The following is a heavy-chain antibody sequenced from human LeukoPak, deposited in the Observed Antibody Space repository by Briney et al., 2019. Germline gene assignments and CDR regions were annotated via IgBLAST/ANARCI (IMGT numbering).Heavy chain of an antibody. CDR1: GGSISSSIYY. J-gene: IGHJ6*02. V-gene: IGHV4-39*01. CDR2: IYYSGST. Sequence: PSETLSLTCTVSGGSISSSIYYWGWIRQPPGKGLEWIGSIYYSGSTYYNPSLKSRVTTSVDTSKNQFSLKLSSVTAADTAVYYCARCNYYGMDVWGQGTTVTVSS. CDR3: ARCNYYGMDV.